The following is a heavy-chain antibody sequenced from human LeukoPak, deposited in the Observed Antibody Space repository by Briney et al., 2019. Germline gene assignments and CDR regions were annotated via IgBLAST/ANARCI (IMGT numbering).Heavy chain of an antibody. CDR1: GHTFTGYY. D-gene: IGHD6-13*01. CDR2: MSYNSGGT. Sequence: ASVKVSCKASGHTFTGYYMHWARQAPGQGLEWMGWMSYNSGGTNYAQNFQGRVTMTRDTSISTAYMEVITLRSDDTAVYYCTTSTGYSSTWGAFDIWGQGTMVTVPS. V-gene: IGHV1-2*02. J-gene: IGHJ3*02. CDR3: TTSTGYSSTWGAFDI.